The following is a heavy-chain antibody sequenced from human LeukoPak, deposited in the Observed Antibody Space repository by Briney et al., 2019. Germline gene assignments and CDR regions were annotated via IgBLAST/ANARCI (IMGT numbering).Heavy chain of an antibody. CDR3: ARDGTSYGMDV. V-gene: IGHV3-30*03. D-gene: IGHD1-1*01. CDR2: ISYDGSNK. J-gene: IGHJ6*02. CDR1: GFSFSSYG. Sequence: TGRSLRLSCAGSGFSFSSYGMHWVRQPPGKGLEWVAFISYDGSNKYYADSVKGRFTISRDNSQNTVYLQMNSLRGEDTAVYYCARDGTSYGMDVWGQGTTVTVSS.